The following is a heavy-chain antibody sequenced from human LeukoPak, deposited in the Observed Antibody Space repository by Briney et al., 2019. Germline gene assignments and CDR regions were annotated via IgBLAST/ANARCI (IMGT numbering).Heavy chain of an antibody. CDR1: GGSISSYY. Sequence: SETLSLTCTVSGGSISSYYWSWIRQPPGKGLEWIGYIYYSGSTNYNPSLKSRVTISVDTSKNQFSLKLSSVTAADTAVYYCARRKARYCSGGSCSRGENDYWGQGTLVTVSS. CDR2: IYYSGST. J-gene: IGHJ4*02. CDR3: ARRKARYCSGGSCSRGENDY. D-gene: IGHD2-15*01. V-gene: IGHV4-59*12.